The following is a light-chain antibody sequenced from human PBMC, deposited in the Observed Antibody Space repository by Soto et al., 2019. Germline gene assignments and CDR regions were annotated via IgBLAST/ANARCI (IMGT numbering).Light chain of an antibody. J-gene: IGLJ2*01. Sequence: QSVLTQPPSASGTPGQSVIIYCSGSSSNIGNNLVYWYQQVPGMAPKLLIYANSQRPSGVPDRFSGSKSGTSASLAISGLRSEDEADYYCVAWDDSLRCAIFGGGTKLTVL. CDR3: VAWDDSLRCAI. V-gene: IGLV1-47*01. CDR2: ANS. CDR1: SSNIGNNL.